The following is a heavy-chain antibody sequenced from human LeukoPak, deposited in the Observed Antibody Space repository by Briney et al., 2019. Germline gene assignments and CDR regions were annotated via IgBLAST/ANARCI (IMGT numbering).Heavy chain of an antibody. CDR1: GFMFSRSD. D-gene: IGHD2-21*02. CDR2: IWHDRSDTYESNK. CDR3: AKDGNCGGDCYGWFDP. V-gene: IGHV3-33*06. J-gene: IGHJ5*02. Sequence: GGSLRLSCASSGFMFSRSDIHWVRQAPGKGLEWVAVIWHDRSDTYESNKYYAGSVKGRFTISRDNSKNTVYLQMNSLRVEDTAVYYCAKDGNCGGDCYGWFDPWGQGALVTLSS.